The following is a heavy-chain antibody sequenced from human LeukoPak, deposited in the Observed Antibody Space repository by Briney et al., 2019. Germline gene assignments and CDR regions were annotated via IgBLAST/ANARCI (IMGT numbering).Heavy chain of an antibody. CDR2: IDPTDSYT. CDR1: GHFFPSYW. V-gene: IGHV5-10-1*01. D-gene: IGHD6-6*01. CDR3: ARRGRSSSNFDF. J-gene: IGHJ4*02. Sequence: AVEYLKISWKGYGHFFPSYWITWVRPMPGNGLEWMGMIDPTDSYTNYSPSFQGHVTISTDKSISTAYLQWSSLKASDTAIYYCARRGRSSSNFDFWGQGTLVTVSS.